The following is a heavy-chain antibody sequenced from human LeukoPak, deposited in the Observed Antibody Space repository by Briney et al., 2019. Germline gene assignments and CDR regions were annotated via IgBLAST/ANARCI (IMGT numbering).Heavy chain of an antibody. J-gene: IGHJ5*02. D-gene: IGHD4-11*01. CDR2: ISSSGDST. V-gene: IGHV3-23*01. Sequence: GGSLGLSCAASGFTFSSYAMIWVRQAPGKGLEWVSIISSSGDSTYYADSVKGRFTFSRDNSKNTLSLQMSSLGADDTAVYYCAKVGTIETTEELNWFDPWGQGTLVTVSS. CDR1: GFTFSSYA. CDR3: AKVGTIETTEELNWFDP.